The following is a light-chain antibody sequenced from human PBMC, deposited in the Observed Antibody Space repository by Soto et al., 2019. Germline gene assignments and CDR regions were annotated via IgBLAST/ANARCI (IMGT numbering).Light chain of an antibody. V-gene: IGKV3-20*01. J-gene: IGKJ1*01. CDR1: QSISSNY. CDR3: QQYGDSPT. CDR2: XXX. Sequence: EIVLTQSPGTLSLSPGERATLSCRASQSISSNYVALYQQKPGQXXXXLXXXXXTMAGGIXNRYSGSGSGTDFTLNISRLEPEDFAVFYWQQYGDSPTFGQGTKV.